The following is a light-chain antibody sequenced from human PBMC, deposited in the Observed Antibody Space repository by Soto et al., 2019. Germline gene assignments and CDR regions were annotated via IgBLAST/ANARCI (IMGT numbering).Light chain of an antibody. CDR1: QSVSST. CDR2: GTS. J-gene: IGKJ4*01. V-gene: IGKV3-15*01. CDR3: QQYYQWPLT. Sequence: EIVMTQSPATLSVSPGERATLSCRASQSVSSTSAWYQQIPGQAPRLLIYGTSTRATGIPARFSGSGSGTEFTLTISSLQSEDFAFYYCQQYYQWPLTFGGGTKVEVK.